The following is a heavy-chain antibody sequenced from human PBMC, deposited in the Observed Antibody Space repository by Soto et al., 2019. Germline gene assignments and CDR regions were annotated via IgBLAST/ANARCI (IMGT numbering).Heavy chain of an antibody. J-gene: IGHJ4*02. CDR2: IYYSGST. Sequence: QLQLQESGPGLVKPSETLSLTCTASGGSISSSSYYWGWIRQPPGKGLEWIGSIYYSGSTYYNPSLKSRVTISVDTSKNQFSLKLSSVTAADTAVYYCARQDSSGWSGYWGQGTLVTVSS. V-gene: IGHV4-39*01. D-gene: IGHD6-19*01. CDR1: GGSISSSSYY. CDR3: ARQDSSGWSGY.